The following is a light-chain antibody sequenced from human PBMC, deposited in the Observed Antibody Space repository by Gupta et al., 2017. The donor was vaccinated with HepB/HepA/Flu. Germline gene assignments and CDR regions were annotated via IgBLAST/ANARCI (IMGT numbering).Light chain of an antibody. V-gene: IGLV2-11*01. CDR1: SSDVGGYNY. CDR3: CSYAGSYTLHVV. J-gene: IGLJ2*01. CDR2: DVS. Sequence: QSALTPPRSVSASPGPSVTISCPRTSSDVGGYNYVSWYQQHQGKAHKLMIYDVSKRPSGVPDRFAGSKSGNAASLTISGLQAEDEADYYCCSYAGSYTLHVVFGGGTKLTVL.